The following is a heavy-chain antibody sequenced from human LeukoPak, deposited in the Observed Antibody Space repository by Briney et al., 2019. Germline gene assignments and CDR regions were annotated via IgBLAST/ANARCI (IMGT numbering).Heavy chain of an antibody. V-gene: IGHV4-39*07. CDR1: GGSISSSSYY. J-gene: IGHJ4*02. CDR2: IYYSGST. Sequence: SETLSLTCTVSGGSISSSSYYWGWIRQPPGKGLEWIGSIYYSGSTYYNPSLKSRVTISVDTSKNQFSLKLSSVTAADTAVYYCARNFYSSGWLDYWGQGTLVTVSS. CDR3: ARNFYSSGWLDY. D-gene: IGHD6-19*01.